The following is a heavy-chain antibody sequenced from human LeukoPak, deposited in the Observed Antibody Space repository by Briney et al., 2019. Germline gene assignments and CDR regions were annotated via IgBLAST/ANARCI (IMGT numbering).Heavy chain of an antibody. V-gene: IGHV3-23*01. CDR2: ISGSGGST. CDR3: AKSGASIAARPMDY. D-gene: IGHD6-6*01. J-gene: IGHJ4*02. Sequence: PGGSLRLSCAASEFTFNSYAMSWIRQAPGKGLEWGSAISGSGGSTYYADSVRGRLTISRDNSKNTLYLQMNSLRAEDTAVYYCAKSGASIAARPMDYWGQGTLVTVSS. CDR1: EFTFNSYA.